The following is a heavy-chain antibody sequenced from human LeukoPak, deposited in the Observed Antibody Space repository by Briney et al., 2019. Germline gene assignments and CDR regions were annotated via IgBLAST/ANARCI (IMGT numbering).Heavy chain of an antibody. V-gene: IGHV3-33*06. Sequence: PGGSLRLSCAASGFTFSSYGMHWVRQAPGKGLEWVAVIWYDGSNKYYADSVKGRFTISRDNSKNTLYLQMNSLRAEDTAVYYCAKDPTYDSSGYYYVDWGQGTLVTVSS. CDR2: IWYDGSNK. J-gene: IGHJ4*02. CDR3: AKDPTYDSSGYYYVD. CDR1: GFTFSSYG. D-gene: IGHD3-22*01.